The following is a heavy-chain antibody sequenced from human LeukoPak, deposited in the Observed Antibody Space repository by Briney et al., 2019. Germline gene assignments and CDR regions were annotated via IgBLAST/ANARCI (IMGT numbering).Heavy chain of an antibody. J-gene: IGHJ4*02. CDR3: ARVGYSGYDYDY. Sequence: GGSLRLSCEASGFTFSSYAMSWVRQAPGKGLEWVSVISGSGDSTYYADSVEGRCTSSRDNSKDALYLQMNSLRAEDTAVYYCARVGYSGYDYDYWGQGPLVTVSS. CDR1: GFTFSSYA. CDR2: ISGSGDST. D-gene: IGHD5-12*01. V-gene: IGHV3-23*01.